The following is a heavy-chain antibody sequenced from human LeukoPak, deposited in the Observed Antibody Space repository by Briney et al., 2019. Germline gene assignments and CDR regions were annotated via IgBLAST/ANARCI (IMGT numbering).Heavy chain of an antibody. J-gene: IGHJ4*02. CDR2: ISGSGGST. CDR3: AKDLKGYDFWSGYSIDY. Sequence: GGSLSLSCAASGFTFSSYAMSWVRQAPGKGLEWVSAISGSGGSTYYADSVKGRFTISRDNSKNTLYLQMNSLRAEDTAVYYCAKDLKGYDFWSGYSIDYWGQGTLVTVSS. V-gene: IGHV3-23*01. D-gene: IGHD3-3*01. CDR1: GFTFSSYA.